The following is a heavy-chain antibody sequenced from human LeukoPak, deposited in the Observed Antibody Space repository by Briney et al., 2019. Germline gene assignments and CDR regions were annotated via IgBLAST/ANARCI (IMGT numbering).Heavy chain of an antibody. V-gene: IGHV3-23*01. J-gene: IGHJ4*02. CDR3: AKATTISAAGSHFDY. CDR1: GFTFSSYA. D-gene: IGHD6-13*01. Sequence: QTGGSLRLSCAASGFTFSSYAMSWVRQAPGGGLEWVAAISGNGGTTYYADSVKGRFTISRDNSKNTLYLQMNSLRAEDTAVFYCAKATTISAAGSHFDYWGQGTLVTVSS. CDR2: ISGNGGTT.